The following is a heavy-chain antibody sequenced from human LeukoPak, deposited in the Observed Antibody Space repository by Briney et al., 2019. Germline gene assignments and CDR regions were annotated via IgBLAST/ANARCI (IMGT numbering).Heavy chain of an antibody. V-gene: IGHV5-10-1*01. D-gene: IGHD1-20*01. CDR1: GYSFTSYW. CDR3: ARRLRFNWNEIGY. J-gene: IGHJ4*02. CDR2: IDPSDSYT. Sequence: GESLKISCKGSGYSFTSYWISWVRQMPGKGLEWMGRIDPSDSYTNYSPSFQGHVTISADKSISTAYLQWSSLKASDTAMYYCARRLRFNWNEIGYWGQGTLVTVSS.